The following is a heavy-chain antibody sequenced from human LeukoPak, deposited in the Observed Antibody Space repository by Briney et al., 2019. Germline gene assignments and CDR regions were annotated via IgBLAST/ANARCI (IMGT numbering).Heavy chain of an antibody. CDR2: ISGSGGST. J-gene: IGHJ3*02. CDR3: AKDGYSSGWYLVGAFDI. D-gene: IGHD6-19*01. V-gene: IGHV3-23*01. CDR1: GFVFTIYT. Sequence: PGGSLRLSCSASGFVFTIYTMYWVRQAPGKGLEWVSAISGSGGSTYYADSVKGRFTISRDNSKNTLYLQMNSLRAEDTAVYYCAKDGYSSGWYLVGAFDIWGQGTMVTVSS.